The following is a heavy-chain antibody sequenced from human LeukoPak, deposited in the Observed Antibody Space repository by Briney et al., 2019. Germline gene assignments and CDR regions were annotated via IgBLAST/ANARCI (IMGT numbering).Heavy chain of an antibody. CDR3: AKDSGPNYYDSSGYFDY. Sequence: GGSLRLSCAASGFTFDDYAMQWVRQVPGKGLEWVSGISWNSGSMDYADSVKGRFTISRDNAKNPLYLQMNSLRPEDAALYYCAKDSGPNYYDSSGYFDYWGQGALVTVSS. CDR2: ISWNSGSM. D-gene: IGHD3-22*01. J-gene: IGHJ4*02. V-gene: IGHV3-9*01. CDR1: GFTFDDYA.